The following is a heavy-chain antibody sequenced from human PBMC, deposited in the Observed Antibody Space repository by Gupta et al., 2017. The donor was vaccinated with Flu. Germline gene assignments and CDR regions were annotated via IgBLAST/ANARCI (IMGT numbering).Heavy chain of an antibody. CDR3: AKVRNDRNALMTY. CDR2: KRSGGDK. J-gene: IGHJ4*02. Sequence: GREATGKGVGVSSVKRSGGDKFYEDSVRGRFTFSRDNSEETLNLQMNSLRAEDTAVFYCAKVRNDRNALMTYWGQGALVTVSS. D-gene: IGHD3-16*01. V-gene: IGHV3-23*01.